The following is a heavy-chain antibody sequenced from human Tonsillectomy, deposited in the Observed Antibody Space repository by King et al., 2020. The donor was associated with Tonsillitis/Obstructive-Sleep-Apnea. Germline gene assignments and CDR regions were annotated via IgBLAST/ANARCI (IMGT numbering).Heavy chain of an antibody. J-gene: IGHJ4*02. Sequence: VQLQQWGAGLLKPSETLSLTCAVYGGSFSGYYWSWIRQPPGKGLEWIGEINHSGSTNYNPSLKSRVTISVDTSKNQFSLKLSSVTAADTAVYYCARGGVRGASRGRGDYWGQGGLVTVSA. D-gene: IGHD3-10*01. CDR2: INHSGST. CDR3: ARGGVRGASRGRGDY. V-gene: IGHV4-34*01. CDR1: GGSFSGYY.